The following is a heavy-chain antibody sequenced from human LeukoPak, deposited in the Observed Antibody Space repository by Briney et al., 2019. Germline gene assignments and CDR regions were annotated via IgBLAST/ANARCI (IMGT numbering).Heavy chain of an antibody. CDR3: ARIPQRVPHNWFDP. Sequence: GASVKVSCKASGYTFTSYGISWVRQAPGQGLEWMGWMNPHSGSAGYAQKFQGRVTMTWDTSISTAYMELSSLTSDDTAVYYCARIPQRVPHNWFDPWGQGTLVTVSS. CDR1: GYTFTSYG. V-gene: IGHV1-8*02. J-gene: IGHJ5*02. CDR2: MNPHSGSA. D-gene: IGHD1-1*01.